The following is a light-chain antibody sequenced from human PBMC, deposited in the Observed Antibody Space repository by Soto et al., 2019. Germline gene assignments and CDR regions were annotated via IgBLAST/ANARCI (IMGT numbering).Light chain of an antibody. CDR3: PQYNSFPPT. V-gene: IGKV1-16*01. CDR1: QDVRNS. CDR2: GAS. Sequence: DIQMTQSPSSLSASIGDRVTITCRASQDVRNSLAWYQQKPGKAPKSLIYGASTLQSGVPSRFSGSGSGTDFILTITSLQPEDFPTYYYPQYNSFPPTFGQATRLVIK. J-gene: IGKJ2*01.